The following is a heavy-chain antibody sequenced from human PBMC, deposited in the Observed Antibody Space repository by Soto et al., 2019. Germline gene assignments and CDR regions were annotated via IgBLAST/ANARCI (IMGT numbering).Heavy chain of an antibody. V-gene: IGHV4-59*01. Sequence: SETLSLTCTVSGGSISSYYWSWIRQPPGKGLEWIGYIYYSGSTNYNPSLKSRVTISIDTSKNQFSLKLSSVTAADTAVYYCARDGGPRGWNYYWGQGTLVTVSS. CDR2: IYYSGST. J-gene: IGHJ4*02. D-gene: IGHD1-7*01. CDR1: GGSISSYY. CDR3: ARDGGPRGWNYY.